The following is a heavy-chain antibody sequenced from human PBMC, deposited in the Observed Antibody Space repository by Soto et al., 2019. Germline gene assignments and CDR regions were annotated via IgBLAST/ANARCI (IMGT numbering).Heavy chain of an antibody. D-gene: IGHD2-8*01. CDR2: IYTSGST. Sequence: QVQLQESGPGLVKPSETLSLTCTVSGGSISSYYWSWIRQPARKGLEWIGRIYTSGSTNYNPSLKSLVTMSIDTSKNQFSVKLSSVTAPDTAVYYCAREKIDCTNGVCHRLFDYWGQGTLVTVSS. CDR3: AREKIDCTNGVCHRLFDY. J-gene: IGHJ4*02. CDR1: GGSISSYY. V-gene: IGHV4-4*07.